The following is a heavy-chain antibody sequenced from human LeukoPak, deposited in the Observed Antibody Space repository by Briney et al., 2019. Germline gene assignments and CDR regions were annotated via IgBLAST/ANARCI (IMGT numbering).Heavy chain of an antibody. Sequence: GGSLRLSCAASGSTFSNYWMHWVRQAPGKGLVWVSRIDNGGSDTRHADSVKGRFTISRDNAKNTLYLQMNSLRAEDTAVYYCAKGRYDFGYWGQGTLVTVSS. J-gene: IGHJ4*02. V-gene: IGHV3-74*01. CDR3: AKGRYDFGY. D-gene: IGHD3-3*01. CDR1: GSTFSNYW. CDR2: IDNGGSDT.